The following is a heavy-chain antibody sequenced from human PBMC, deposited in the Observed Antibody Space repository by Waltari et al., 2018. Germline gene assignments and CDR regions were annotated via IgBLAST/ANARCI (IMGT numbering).Heavy chain of an antibody. Sequence: QVQLQQWGAGLLKPSETLSLTCAVYGGSFSGYYWSWIRQPPGKGLEWIGEINHSGSTNYNPSLKMRVTISVDTSKNQFSLKLSSVTAADTAVYYCARGRSRNYYGSGSSPDYWGQGTLVTVSS. D-gene: IGHD3-10*01. J-gene: IGHJ4*02. CDR1: GGSFSGYY. V-gene: IGHV4-34*01. CDR2: INHSGST. CDR3: ARGRSRNYYGSGSSPDY.